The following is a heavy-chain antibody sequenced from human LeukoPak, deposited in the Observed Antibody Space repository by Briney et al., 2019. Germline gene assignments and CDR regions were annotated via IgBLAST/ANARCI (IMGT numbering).Heavy chain of an antibody. D-gene: IGHD5-18*01. CDR2: ISYDGSNK. CDR1: GFTFSSYG. V-gene: IGHV3-30*18. J-gene: IGHJ4*02. Sequence: RSLRLSCAASGFTFSSYGMHWVRQAPGKGLEWVAVISYDGSNKYYADSVKGRFTISRDNSKNTLYLQMNSLRAEDTAVCYCAKDADTAMLFYFDYWGQGTLVTVSS. CDR3: AKDADTAMLFYFDY.